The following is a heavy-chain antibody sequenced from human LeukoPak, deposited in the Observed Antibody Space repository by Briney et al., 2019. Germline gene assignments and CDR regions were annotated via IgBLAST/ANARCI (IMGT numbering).Heavy chain of an antibody. CDR1: GGSISSYY. Sequence: PSETLSLTCAVSGGSISSYYWSWIRQPPGKGLEWIGYVYFSGSTNYSPSLTNYNPSLKSRATISGDTSKNQFSLKLSSVTAADTAVYYCARDGAALRRDGYNYIDYWGQGTLVTVSS. CDR3: ARDGAALRRDGYNYIDY. J-gene: IGHJ4*02. CDR2: VYFSGSTNYSPSLT. D-gene: IGHD5-24*01. V-gene: IGHV4-59*12.